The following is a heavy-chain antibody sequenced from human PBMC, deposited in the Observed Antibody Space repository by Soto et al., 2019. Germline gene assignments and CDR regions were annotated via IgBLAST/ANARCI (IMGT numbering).Heavy chain of an antibody. CDR2: IAYDGNEK. CDR3: GKDVGDYVPYYYGVDL. Sequence: QVQLVESGGGVVQPGTSLRLSCAASGFTFKTHAMHWVRQAPGKGLEWMAVIAYDGNEKFYADSVKGRFTISRDNSKNALYLQINTLRNEDTAVYYCGKDVGDYVPYYYGVDLWGQGTTVTVSS. J-gene: IGHJ6*02. CDR1: GFTFKTHA. D-gene: IGHD1-26*01. V-gene: IGHV3-30*18.